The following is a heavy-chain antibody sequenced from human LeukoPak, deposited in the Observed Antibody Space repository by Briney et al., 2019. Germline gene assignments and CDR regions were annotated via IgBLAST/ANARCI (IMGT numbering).Heavy chain of an antibody. CDR2: ISGSGGFT. D-gene: IGHD1-26*01. CDR3: AKDDWELPDAFDI. CDR1: GFTFSSYA. J-gene: IGHJ3*02. V-gene: IGHV3-23*01. Sequence: PGGSLRLSCAASGFTFSSYAMSWVRQAPGKGLEWVSAISGSGGFTYYADSVKGRFTISRDNSKNTLYLQMNSLRADDTAVYYCAKDDWELPDAFDIWGQGTMVTVSS.